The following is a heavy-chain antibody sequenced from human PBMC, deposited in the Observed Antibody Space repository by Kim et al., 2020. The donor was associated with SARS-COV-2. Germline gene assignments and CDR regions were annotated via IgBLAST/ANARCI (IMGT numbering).Heavy chain of an antibody. D-gene: IGHD3-9*01. Sequence: SVKVSCKASGGTFSSYAISWVRQAPGQGLEWMGGIFPIFGTTTYAQKFQGRVTITADESTSTAYMDLSSLRSEDTAVYYCARGDDILTGYRVHFDYWGQGTLVTVSS. V-gene: IGHV1-69*13. CDR3: ARGDDILTGYRVHFDY. J-gene: IGHJ4*02. CDR2: IFPIFGTT. CDR1: GGTFSSYA.